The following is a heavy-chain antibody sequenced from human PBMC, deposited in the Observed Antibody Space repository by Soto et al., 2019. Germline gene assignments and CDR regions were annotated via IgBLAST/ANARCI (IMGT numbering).Heavy chain of an antibody. D-gene: IGHD6-13*01. CDR3: AKRRGIANAFDI. J-gene: IGHJ3*02. Sequence: EVQLLEAGGGLVQPGGSRRLSCAAAGFTFSSYAMSWGRQAPGKGLERVSAISGSGGSTYYSDSVKVRFTISRDNSKNTLYLQMNSLRAEDTAVYYCAKRRGIANAFDIWGQGTMVTVSS. CDR2: ISGSGGST. V-gene: IGHV3-23*01. CDR1: GFTFSSYA.